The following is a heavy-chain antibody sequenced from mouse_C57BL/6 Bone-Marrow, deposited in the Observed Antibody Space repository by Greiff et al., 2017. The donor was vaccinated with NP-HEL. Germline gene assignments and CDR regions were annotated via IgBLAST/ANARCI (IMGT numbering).Heavy chain of an antibody. J-gene: IGHJ4*01. CDR3: ARGEPLLSYAMDY. CDR2: IDPSDSYT. V-gene: IGHV1-59*01. CDR1: GYTFTSYW. D-gene: IGHD1-1*01. Sequence: QVQLQQPGAELVRPGTSVKLSCKASGYTFTSYWMHWVKQRPGQGLEWIGVIDPSDSYTNYNEKFKGKATLTVDTSSSTAYMQLSSLTSKDSAVDYCARGEPLLSYAMDYWGQGTSVTVSS.